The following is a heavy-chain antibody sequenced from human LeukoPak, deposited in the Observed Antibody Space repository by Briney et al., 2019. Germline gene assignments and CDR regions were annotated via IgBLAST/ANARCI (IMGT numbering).Heavy chain of an antibody. J-gene: IGHJ4*02. Sequence: PGGSLRLSCAASGFIFSNYAMSWVRQAPGKGLEWVSTISKSGDGVFYADSVKGRFTISRDNSENTLFLQLNTLRADDTAVYYCAKPYGWELYNHRFYYWGQGTLVTVSP. V-gene: IGHV3-23*01. CDR2: ISKSGDGV. D-gene: IGHD1-26*01. CDR1: GFIFSNYA. CDR3: AKPYGWELYNHRFYY.